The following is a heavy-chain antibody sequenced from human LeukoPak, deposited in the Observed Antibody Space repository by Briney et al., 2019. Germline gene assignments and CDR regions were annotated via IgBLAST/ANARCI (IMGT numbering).Heavy chain of an antibody. J-gene: IGHJ3*02. CDR1: GFTFSSYA. D-gene: IGHD3-10*01. CDR3: AKDGLWFGELDAFDI. V-gene: IGHV3-23*01. Sequence: GGSLRLSCAASGFTFSSYAMSWVRQAPGKGLEWVSAISGSGVSTYYAHTVKGRFTISRDNSKNTLYLQMNSLRAEDTAVYYCAKDGLWFGELDAFDIWGQGTMVTVSS. CDR2: ISGSGVST.